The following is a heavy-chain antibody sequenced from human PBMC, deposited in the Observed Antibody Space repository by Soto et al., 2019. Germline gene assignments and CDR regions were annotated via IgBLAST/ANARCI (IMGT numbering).Heavy chain of an antibody. J-gene: IGHJ6*02. V-gene: IGHV3-23*01. CDR1: GFTFSKYA. Sequence: GGSLRLSCAASGFTFSKYAMSWVRQAPGKGLEWVSGISGSGVSTFYADPGKGRFIIYRDNSKNTLFLQMNSLRVEDAAVYYCAKVGALDFWSGLALYGMDVWGQGTTVTVS. D-gene: IGHD3-3*01. CDR2: ISGSGVST. CDR3: AKVGALDFWSGLALYGMDV.